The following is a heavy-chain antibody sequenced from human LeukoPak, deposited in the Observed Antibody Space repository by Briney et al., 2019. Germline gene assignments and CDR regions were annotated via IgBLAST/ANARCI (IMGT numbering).Heavy chain of an antibody. J-gene: IGHJ6*03. CDR3: ARRDTAMVPGFYYYYMDV. CDR2: ISSSGSTI. Sequence: PGGSLRLSCAASGFTFSDYYMSWIRQAPGKGLEWVSYISSSGSTIYYADSVKGRFTISRDNAKNSLYLQMNSLRAEDTAVYYCARRDTAMVPGFYYYYMDVWGKGTTVTVSS. V-gene: IGHV3-11*04. D-gene: IGHD5-18*01. CDR1: GFTFSDYY.